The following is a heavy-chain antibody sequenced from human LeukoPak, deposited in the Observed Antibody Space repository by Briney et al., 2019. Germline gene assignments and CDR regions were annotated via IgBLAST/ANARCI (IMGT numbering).Heavy chain of an antibody. CDR3: ARDLDPYSAFPYYFDY. CDR2: ISSSGRTK. J-gene: IGHJ4*02. CDR1: GFTFSDYY. V-gene: IGHV3-11*04. Sequence: GGSLRLSCAASGFTFSDYYMSWIRQAPGKGLEWVSYISSSGRTKYYADSGKGRFTISRDSAKNSLYLQMSSLRAEDTAVYYCARDLDPYSAFPYYFDYWGQGTLVTVSS. D-gene: IGHD1-26*01.